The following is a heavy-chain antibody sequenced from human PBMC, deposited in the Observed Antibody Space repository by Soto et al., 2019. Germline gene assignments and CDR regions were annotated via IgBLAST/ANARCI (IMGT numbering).Heavy chain of an antibody. D-gene: IGHD2-2*01. CDR2: TYYRSKWYN. CDR1: GDYVSSNSAA. V-gene: IGHV6-1*01. J-gene: IGHJ3*02. Sequence: SQTLSLTCAISGDYVSSNSAAWNWIRQSPSRGLEWLGRTYYRSKWYNEYAVSVKSRITIKTDTSKNQFSLQLQSVTPEDTAVYYCARDEARVVVVPAAGHGAFGIWGQGTMVTVSS. CDR3: ARDEARVVVVPAAGHGAFGI.